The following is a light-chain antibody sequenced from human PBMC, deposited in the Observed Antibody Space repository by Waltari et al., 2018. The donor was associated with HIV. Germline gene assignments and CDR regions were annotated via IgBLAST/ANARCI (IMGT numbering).Light chain of an antibody. CDR1: SSNIGNNY. J-gene: IGLJ3*02. CDR2: GNK. CDR3: GTWDSSLSAGHWV. V-gene: IGLV1-51*01. Sequence: QSVLTQPPSVSAAPGQKVTISCSGSSSNIGNNYVSWYQQLPGTAPKLLIYGNKHQPSGIPDRSSGSRSGTSATLGITGLQTGDEADYYCGTWDSSLSAGHWVFVGGTKLTVL.